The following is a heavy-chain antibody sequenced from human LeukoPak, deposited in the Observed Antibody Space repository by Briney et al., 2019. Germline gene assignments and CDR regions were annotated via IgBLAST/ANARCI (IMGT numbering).Heavy chain of an antibody. CDR1: GFTFSNAW. J-gene: IGHJ4*02. D-gene: IGHD2-21*02. V-gene: IGHV3-15*01. CDR2: IKSKTDDGTT. Sequence: GGSLRLSCAASGFTFSNAWMSWVRRAPGKGLEWVGRIKSKTDDGTTDYAAPVKGRFTVSRDDSKNTLYLQMNSLKTEDTGVYYCAALAYCGGDCYYKYYFDYWGQGTLVTVSS. CDR3: AALAYCGGDCYYKYYFDY.